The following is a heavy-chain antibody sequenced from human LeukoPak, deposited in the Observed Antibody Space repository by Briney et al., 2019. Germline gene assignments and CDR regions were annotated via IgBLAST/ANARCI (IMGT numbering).Heavy chain of an antibody. CDR1: GYTFTSYA. D-gene: IGHD6-13*01. CDR2: INTNTGNP. J-gene: IGHJ3*02. V-gene: IGHV7-4-1*02. CDR3: ARSNTHSSWYLLYAFDI. Sequence: WASVKVSCKASGYTFTSYAMNWVRQAPGQGLEWMGWINTNTGNPTYAQGFTGRFVFSLDTSVSTAYLQISSLKAEDTAVYYCARSNTHSSWYLLYAFDIWGQGTMVTVSS.